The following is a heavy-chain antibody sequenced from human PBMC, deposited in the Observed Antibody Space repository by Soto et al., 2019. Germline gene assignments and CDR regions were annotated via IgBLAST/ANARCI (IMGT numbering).Heavy chain of an antibody. Sequence: SETLSLTCAVSGGSISSSNWWGWVRHPPGKGLEWIGEIYHSGSTNYNPSLKSRVTISVDKSKNQFSLKLSSVTAADTAVYYCAREFVGAVAGIRYYCTDVWCQGTTVTVSS. CDR2: IYHSGST. J-gene: IGHJ6*01. CDR3: AREFVGAVAGIRYYCTDV. V-gene: IGHV4-4*02. D-gene: IGHD6-19*01. CDR1: GGSISSSNW.